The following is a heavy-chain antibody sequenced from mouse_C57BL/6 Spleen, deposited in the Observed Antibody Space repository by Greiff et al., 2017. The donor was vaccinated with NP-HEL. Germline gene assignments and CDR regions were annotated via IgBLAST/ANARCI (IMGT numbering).Heavy chain of an antibody. CDR1: GYTFTSYW. CDR3: AGVVAKYYFDY. Sequence: QVQLQQPGAELVRPGTSVKLSCKASGYTFTSYWMHWVKQRPGQGLEWIGVIDPSDSYTNYNQKFKGKATLTVDTSSSTAYMQLSSLTSEDSAVYYCAGVVAKYYFDYWGQGTTLTVSS. J-gene: IGHJ2*01. CDR2: IDPSDSYT. D-gene: IGHD1-1*01. V-gene: IGHV1-59*01.